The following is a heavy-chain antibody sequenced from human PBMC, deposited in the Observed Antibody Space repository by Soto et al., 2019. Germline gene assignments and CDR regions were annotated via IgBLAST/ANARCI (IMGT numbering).Heavy chain of an antibody. CDR2: IYYSGST. CDR1: GGSISSYY. V-gene: IGHV4-59*01. Sequence: SDTLSLTYIVSGGSISSYYWSWIQQPPGKGLEWIGYIYYSGSTNYNPSLKSRVTISVDTSKNQFSLKLSSVTAADTAVYYCARDTYGDYRFDYWGQGTLVTVSS. D-gene: IGHD4-17*01. J-gene: IGHJ4*02. CDR3: ARDTYGDYRFDY.